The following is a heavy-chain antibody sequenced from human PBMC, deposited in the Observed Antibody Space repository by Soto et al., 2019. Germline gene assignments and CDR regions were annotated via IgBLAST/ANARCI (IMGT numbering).Heavy chain of an antibody. CDR2: MNPNSGNT. Sequence: VQLVESGGGLVQPGGSLRLSCAVSGFTFTSYDINWVRQATGQGLEWMGWMNPNSGNTGYAQKFQGRVTMTRNTSISTAYMELSSLRSEDTAVYYCARGRHPRAAAHPNWGQGTLVTVSS. D-gene: IGHD6-13*01. CDR3: ARGRHPRAAAHPN. CDR1: GFTFTSYD. V-gene: IGHV1-8*01. J-gene: IGHJ4*02.